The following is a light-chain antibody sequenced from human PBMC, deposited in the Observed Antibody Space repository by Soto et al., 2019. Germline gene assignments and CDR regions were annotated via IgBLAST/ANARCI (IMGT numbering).Light chain of an antibody. Sequence: DIVMTQSPLSLPVTPGEPASISCRSSQSLLHSDGYNYLDWYLQRPGQSPQLLIYSGSNRASGVPDRFSGSGSGTDFILKISRVEAEDVGVYYCMQALQAGYTFGQGTKLEIK. CDR3: MQALQAGYT. CDR2: SGS. CDR1: QSLLHSDGYNY. V-gene: IGKV2-28*01. J-gene: IGKJ2*01.